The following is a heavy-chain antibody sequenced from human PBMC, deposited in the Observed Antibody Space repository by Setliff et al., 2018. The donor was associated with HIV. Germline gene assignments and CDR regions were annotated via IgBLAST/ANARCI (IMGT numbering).Heavy chain of an antibody. D-gene: IGHD3-10*01. Sequence: SETLSLTCAVYGGSFSDYYWSWIRQPPGKGLEWIGEINHSGSTHYNPSLKTRVTISVDGSKNQFSLKLKSVTAADTAVYYCARWHPPYGFWEEDYWGQGTLVTVSS. CDR3: ARWHPPYGFWEEDY. CDR2: INHSGST. V-gene: IGHV4-34*01. CDR1: GGSFSDYY. J-gene: IGHJ4*02.